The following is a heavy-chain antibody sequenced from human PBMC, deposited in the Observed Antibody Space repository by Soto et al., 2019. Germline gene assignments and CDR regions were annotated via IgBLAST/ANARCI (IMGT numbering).Heavy chain of an antibody. D-gene: IGHD3-22*01. Sequence: SETLSLTCTVSGGSISSGGYYWSWIRQHPGKGLEWIGYIYYSGSTYYIPSLKSRVTISVDTSKNQFSLKLSSVTAADTAGYYCARVPSITMIARAFDIWGQGTMVTVSS. CDR1: GGSISSGGYY. J-gene: IGHJ3*02. V-gene: IGHV4-31*03. CDR2: IYYSGST. CDR3: ARVPSITMIARAFDI.